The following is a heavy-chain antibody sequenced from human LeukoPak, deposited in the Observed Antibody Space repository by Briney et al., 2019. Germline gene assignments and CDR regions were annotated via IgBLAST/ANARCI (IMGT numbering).Heavy chain of an antibody. D-gene: IGHD5-12*01. CDR1: GGTFISYA. J-gene: IGHJ6*02. CDR3: ARVLFRGYDSDYYGMDV. V-gene: IGHV1-69*01. Sequence: SVKVSCKASGGTFISYAISWVRQAPGQGLEWMGGIIPIFGTANYAQKFQGRVTITADESTSTAYMELSSLRSEDTAVYYCARVLFRGYDSDYYGMDVWGQGTTVTVSS. CDR2: IIPIFGTA.